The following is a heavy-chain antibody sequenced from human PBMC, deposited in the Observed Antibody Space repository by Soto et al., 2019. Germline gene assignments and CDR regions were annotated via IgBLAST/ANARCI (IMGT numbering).Heavy chain of an antibody. D-gene: IGHD2-2*01. CDR3: ARGKYRERMDV. CDR1: GFTFSSYG. V-gene: IGHV3-33*01. Sequence: SGFTFSSYGMHWVRQAPGKGLEWVAVIWYDGSNKYYADSVKGRFTISRDNSKNTLYLQMNSLRAEDTAVYYCARGKYRERMDVWGQGTTVTVSS. CDR2: IWYDGSNK. J-gene: IGHJ6*02.